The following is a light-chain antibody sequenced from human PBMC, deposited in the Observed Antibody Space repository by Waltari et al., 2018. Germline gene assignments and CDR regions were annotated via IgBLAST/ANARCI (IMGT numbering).Light chain of an antibody. CDR3: QQRSHWPPLT. V-gene: IGKV3-11*01. CDR2: DAS. Sequence: EIVLTQSPATLSLSPGESATLPCRASQSVSSDLAWYQQKPGQPPGLLIYDASNRATGVPARFSGSGSGTDFTLTISSLEPEDFAVYYCQQRSHWPPLTFGGGTMVEL. J-gene: IGKJ4*01. CDR1: QSVSSD.